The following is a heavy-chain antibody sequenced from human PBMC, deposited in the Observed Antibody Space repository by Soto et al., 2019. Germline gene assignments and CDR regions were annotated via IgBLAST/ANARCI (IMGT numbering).Heavy chain of an antibody. CDR3: ARDLGFRGGSGSRFFDY. J-gene: IGHJ4*02. CDR1: GGTFSSYA. Sequence: ASVKVSCKASGGTFSSYAISWVRQAPGQGLEWMGGIIPIFGTANYAQKFQGRVAITADESTSTAYMELSSLRSEDTAVYYCARDLGFRGGSGSRFFDYWGQGTLVTVSS. CDR2: IIPIFGTA. V-gene: IGHV1-69*13. D-gene: IGHD2-15*01.